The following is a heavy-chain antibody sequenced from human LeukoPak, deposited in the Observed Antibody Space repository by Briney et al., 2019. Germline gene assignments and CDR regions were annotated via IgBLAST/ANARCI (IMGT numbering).Heavy chain of an antibody. Sequence: PSETLSLTCAVYGGSFSGYYWSWIRQPPGKGLEWIGEINHSGSTNYNPSLKSRVTISVDTSKNQFSLKLSSVTAADTAVYYCARGFKRGWFIYWGQGTLVTVSS. D-gene: IGHD6-19*01. CDR3: ARGFKRGWFIY. CDR1: GGSFSGYY. V-gene: IGHV4-34*01. J-gene: IGHJ4*02. CDR2: INHSGST.